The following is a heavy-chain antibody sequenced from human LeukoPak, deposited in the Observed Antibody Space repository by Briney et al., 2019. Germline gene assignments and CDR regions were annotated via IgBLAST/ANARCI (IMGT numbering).Heavy chain of an antibody. J-gene: IGHJ4*02. D-gene: IGHD3-3*01. CDR1: GFTFSSYW. CDR2: IKQDGSEK. CDR3: ARESSDFWSGYYSGGFDY. Sequence: GGSLRLSCAASGFTFSSYWMSWVRQAPGKGLEWVANIKQDGSEKYYVDSVKGRFTISRDNAENSLYLQMNSLRAEDTAVYYCARESSDFWSGYYSGGFDYWGQGTLVTVSS. V-gene: IGHV3-7*01.